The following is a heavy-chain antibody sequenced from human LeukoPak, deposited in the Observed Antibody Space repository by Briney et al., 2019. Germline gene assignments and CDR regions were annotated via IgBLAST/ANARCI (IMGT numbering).Heavy chain of an antibody. V-gene: IGHV3-7*01. CDR2: IKQDGSEK. D-gene: IGHD3-3*01. Sequence: GGSLSLSCAASGFTFSSYWMSWVRQAPGKGLEWVANIKQDGSEKYYVDSVKGRYTISRDNAENSLYLQMNSLRAEDTAMYYCAKYYDFWSGYLPFDYWGQGTLVTVSS. CDR1: GFTFSSYW. CDR3: AKYYDFWSGYLPFDY. J-gene: IGHJ4*02.